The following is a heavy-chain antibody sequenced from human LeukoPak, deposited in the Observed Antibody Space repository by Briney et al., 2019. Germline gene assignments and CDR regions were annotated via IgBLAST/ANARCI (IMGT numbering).Heavy chain of an antibody. Sequence: SETLSLTCTVSGGSISSSSYYWGWIRQPPGKGLEWIGEINHSGSTNYNPSLKSRVTISVDTSKNQFSLKLSSVTAADTAVYYCRVDTTRGDYFDYWGQGTLVTVSS. V-gene: IGHV4-39*07. CDR3: RVDTTRGDYFDY. CDR1: GGSISSSSYY. J-gene: IGHJ4*02. D-gene: IGHD1-14*01. CDR2: INHSGST.